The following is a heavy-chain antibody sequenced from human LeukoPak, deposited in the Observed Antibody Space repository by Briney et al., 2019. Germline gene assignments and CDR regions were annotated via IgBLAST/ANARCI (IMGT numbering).Heavy chain of an antibody. CDR1: GGTFSSYA. V-gene: IGHV1-69*05. CDR3: ARHRLPRVYYDSSGYYHAAFDI. Sequence: SVKVSCKASGGTFSSYAISWVRQAPGQGLEWMGGIIPIFGTANYAQKLQGRVTMTTDTSTSTAYMELRSLRSDDTAVYYCARHRLPRVYYDSSGYYHAAFDIWGQGTMVTVSS. J-gene: IGHJ3*02. D-gene: IGHD3-22*01. CDR2: IIPIFGTA.